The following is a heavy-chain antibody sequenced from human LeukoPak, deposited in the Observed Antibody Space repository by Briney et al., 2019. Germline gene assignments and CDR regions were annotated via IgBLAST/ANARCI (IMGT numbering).Heavy chain of an antibody. J-gene: IGHJ4*02. D-gene: IGHD5-18*01. CDR1: GYSIRSGYY. V-gene: IGHV4-38-2*01. CDR3: ARLYREGYSYGFPHYFDY. Sequence: SETLSLTCAVSGYSIRSGYYWGWIRQPPGKGLEWIGSIYHSGSTYYNPSLKSRVTISVDTSKNQFSLKLSSVTAADTAVYYCARLYREGYSYGFPHYFDYWGQGTLVTVSS. CDR2: IYHSGST.